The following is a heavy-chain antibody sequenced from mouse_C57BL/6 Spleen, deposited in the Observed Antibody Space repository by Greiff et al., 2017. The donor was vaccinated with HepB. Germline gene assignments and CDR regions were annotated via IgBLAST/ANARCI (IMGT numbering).Heavy chain of an antibody. J-gene: IGHJ3*01. Sequence: QVQLKESGAELVKPGASVKMSCKASGYTFTTYPIEWMKQNHGKSLEWIGNFHPYNDDTKYNEKFKGKATLTVEKSSSTVYLELSRLTSDDSAVYCCARRTYYYGSSFVFAYWGQGTLVTVSA. D-gene: IGHD1-1*01. CDR3: ARRTYYYGSSFVFAY. CDR1: GYTFTTYP. V-gene: IGHV1-47*01. CDR2: FHPYNDDT.